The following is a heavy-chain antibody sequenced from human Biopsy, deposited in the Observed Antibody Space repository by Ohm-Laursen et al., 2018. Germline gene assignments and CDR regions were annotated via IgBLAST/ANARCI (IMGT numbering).Heavy chain of an antibody. CDR2: INGSGGST. CDR3: ARDLYDFCGGCPFDP. V-gene: IGHV3-53*01. J-gene: IGHJ5*02. D-gene: IGHD3-3*01. Sequence: SLRLSCAASGFSVSDNYMSWVRQAPGKGLECVSVINGSGGSTYYADPVKGRFTISRDNSKNTLYLQMNSLRAEDTAMYYCARDLYDFCGGCPFDPWGQGTLVTVS. CDR1: GFSVSDNY.